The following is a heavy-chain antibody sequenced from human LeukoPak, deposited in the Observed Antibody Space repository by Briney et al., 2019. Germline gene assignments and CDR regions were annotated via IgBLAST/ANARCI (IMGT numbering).Heavy chain of an antibody. CDR2: IYHSGST. J-gene: IGHJ5*02. Sequence: SETLSLTCAVSGGSISSGGYSWSWIRQPPGKGLEWIGYIYHSGSTYYNPSLKSRVTISVGTSKNQFSLKLSSVTAADTAVYYCASKGPRSGSYWFDPWGQGTLVTVSS. CDR3: ASKGPRSGSYWFDP. D-gene: IGHD1-26*01. V-gene: IGHV4-30-2*01. CDR1: GGSISSGGYS.